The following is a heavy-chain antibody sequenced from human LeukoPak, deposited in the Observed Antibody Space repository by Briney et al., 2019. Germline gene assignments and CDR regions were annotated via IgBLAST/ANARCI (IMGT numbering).Heavy chain of an antibody. CDR1: GFTVSSNY. V-gene: IGHV3-53*01. CDR3: ARDEAVAGTEEIDY. J-gene: IGHJ4*02. D-gene: IGHD6-19*01. Sequence: PGGSLRLSCAASGFTVSSNYMSWVRQAPGKGLEWVSVIYSGGSTYYADSVKGRFTISRDNSKNTLYLQMNSLRAEDTAVYYCARDEAVAGTEEIDYWGQGTLVTVSS. CDR2: IYSGGST.